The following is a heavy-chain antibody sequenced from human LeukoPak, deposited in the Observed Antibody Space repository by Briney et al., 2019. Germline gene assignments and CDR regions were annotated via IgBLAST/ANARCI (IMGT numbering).Heavy chain of an antibody. J-gene: IGHJ3*02. V-gene: IGHV3-48*01. CDR1: GFTFSSYS. Sequence: GGSLRLSCAASGFTFSSYSMNWVRQAPGKGLEWVSYISSSSSTIYYADSVKGRFTISRDNAKNSLYLQMNSLRAEDTAVYYCARSVMTGSTTRAFDMWGQGTMVTVSS. CDR2: ISSSSSTI. CDR3: ARSVMTGSTTRAFDM. D-gene: IGHD2/OR15-2a*01.